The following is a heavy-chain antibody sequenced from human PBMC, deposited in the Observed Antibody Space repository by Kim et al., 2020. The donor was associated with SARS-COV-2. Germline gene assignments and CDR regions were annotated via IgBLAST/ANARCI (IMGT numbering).Heavy chain of an antibody. CDR1: GGSISSSSYY. V-gene: IGHV4-39*01. CDR3: ARPYDSSGYYLVWPPAGDAFDI. J-gene: IGHJ3*02. Sequence: SETLSLTCTVSGGSISSSSYYWGWIRQPPGKGLEWIGSIYYSGSTYYNPSLKSRVTISVDTSKNQFSLKLSSVTAADTAVYYCARPYDSSGYYLVWPPAGDAFDIWGQGTMVTVSS. D-gene: IGHD3-22*01. CDR2: IYYSGST.